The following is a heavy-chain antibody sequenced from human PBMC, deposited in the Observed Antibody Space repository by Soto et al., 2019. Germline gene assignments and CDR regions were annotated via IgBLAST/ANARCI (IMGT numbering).Heavy chain of an antibody. J-gene: IGHJ4*02. CDR2: ISAYNGNT. D-gene: IGHD4-17*01. V-gene: IGHV1-18*01. CDR3: ARVAATTEERQKGYYFDY. CDR1: GYTFTSYG. Sequence: QVQLVQSGAEVKKPGASVKVSCKASGYTFTSYGISWVRQAPGQGLEWMGWISAYNGNTNYAQKLQGRVTMTTDTCTSTAYMELRSPSSDDTTAYYWARVAATTEERQKGYYFDYWGQGTLVTVSS.